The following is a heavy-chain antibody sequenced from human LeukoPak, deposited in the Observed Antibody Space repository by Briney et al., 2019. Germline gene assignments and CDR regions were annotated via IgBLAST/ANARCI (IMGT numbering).Heavy chain of an antibody. CDR2: IYYSGST. Sequence: SETLSLTCTVSGGSLSSYYWSWIRQPPGKGLEWIGYIYYSGSTNYNPSLKSRVTISVDTSKNQFSLKLSSVTAADTAVYYCARDPGYSSSFFDYWGQGTLVTVSS. V-gene: IGHV4-59*01. CDR3: ARDPGYSSSFFDY. CDR1: GGSLSSYY. D-gene: IGHD6-6*01. J-gene: IGHJ4*02.